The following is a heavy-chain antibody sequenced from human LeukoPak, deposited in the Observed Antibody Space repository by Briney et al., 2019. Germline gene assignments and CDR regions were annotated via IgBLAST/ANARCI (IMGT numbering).Heavy chain of an antibody. CDR3: ARDPEGANNFDY. CDR1: GYTFTSYG. CDR2: ISAYNGNT. D-gene: IGHD1-26*01. Sequence: GASVKVSCKASGYTFTSYGISWVRQAPGQGLEWMGWISAYNGNTNYAQKLQGRVTMTTDTSTSTAYMELSRLRSDDTAVYYCARDPEGANNFDYWGQGTLVTVSS. J-gene: IGHJ4*02. V-gene: IGHV1-18*01.